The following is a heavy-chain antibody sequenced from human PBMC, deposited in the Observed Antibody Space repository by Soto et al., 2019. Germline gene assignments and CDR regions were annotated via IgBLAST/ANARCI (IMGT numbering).Heavy chain of an antibody. D-gene: IGHD3-9*01. Sequence: QVQLVESGGGGIQPGKSLRLSCSASGFAFSTYGMHWVRQAPGKGLEWVAVIWADGSRQFYGDSEKGRFTISRDNSKNTLYLQMNRLRVDDTAVYCCVGVTGYLGLSDYWGQGTLVTVSS. V-gene: IGHV3-33*08. CDR3: VGVTGYLGLSDY. CDR2: IWADGSRQ. J-gene: IGHJ4*02. CDR1: GFAFSTYG.